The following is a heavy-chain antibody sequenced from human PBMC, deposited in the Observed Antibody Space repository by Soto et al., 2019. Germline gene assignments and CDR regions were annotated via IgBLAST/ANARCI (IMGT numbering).Heavy chain of an antibody. Sequence: QVQLVQSGGEVKKPGASVKVSCKASGYTFANYGINWVRQAPGQGLEWLGWISAYNGNSKYAQTLQDRVTMTTDTSTNTAHIELRSLISDDTAVYYCARDGSAYHPGSNWFAPWGQGTLVTVS. D-gene: IGHD3-10*01. J-gene: IGHJ5*02. CDR3: ARDGSAYHPGSNWFAP. V-gene: IGHV1-18*01. CDR1: GYTFANYG. CDR2: ISAYNGNS.